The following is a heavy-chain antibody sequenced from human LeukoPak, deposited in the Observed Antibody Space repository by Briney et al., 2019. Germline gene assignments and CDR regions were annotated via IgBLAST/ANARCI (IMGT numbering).Heavy chain of an antibody. V-gene: IGHV3-23*01. CDR3: AKVEVGPYGLYYFDY. D-gene: IGHD3-10*01. CDR1: GFTFSSYA. Sequence: GGSLRLSCAASGFTFSSYAMSWVRQAPGKGLEWVSAISGSGGSTYYADSVKGRFTIPRDNSKNTLYLQMNSLRAEDTAVYYCAKVEVGPYGLYYFDYWGQGTLVTVSS. CDR2: ISGSGGST. J-gene: IGHJ4*02.